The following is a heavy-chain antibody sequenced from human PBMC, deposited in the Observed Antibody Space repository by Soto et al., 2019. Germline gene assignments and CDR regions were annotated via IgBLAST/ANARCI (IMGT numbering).Heavy chain of an antibody. D-gene: IGHD3-10*01. CDR1: GGTFNSYA. J-gene: IGHJ6*02. Sequence: GASVKVSCKASGGTFNSYAISWVRQAPGQGLEWMGGIIPIFGTANYAQKFQGRVTITADKSTSTAYMELSSLRSEDTAVYYCARDNGSGIYYYYGMDVWGQGTTVTVSS. CDR2: IIPIFGTA. V-gene: IGHV1-69*06. CDR3: ARDNGSGIYYYYGMDV.